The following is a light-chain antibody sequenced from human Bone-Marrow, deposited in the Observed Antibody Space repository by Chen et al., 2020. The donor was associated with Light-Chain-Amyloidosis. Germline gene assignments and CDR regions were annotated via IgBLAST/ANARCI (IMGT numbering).Light chain of an antibody. CDR3: QVWDRSSDRPV. CDR2: DDS. J-gene: IGLJ3*02. CDR1: NIGSTS. V-gene: IGLV3-21*02. Sequence: SYVLTQPSSVSVAPGQTATIACGGNNIGSTSVHWYQQTPGQAPLLVVYDDSDRPSGIPERLSGSNSGSTATLAIGGVEAGDGADYYCQVWDRSSDRPVFGGGTKLTVL.